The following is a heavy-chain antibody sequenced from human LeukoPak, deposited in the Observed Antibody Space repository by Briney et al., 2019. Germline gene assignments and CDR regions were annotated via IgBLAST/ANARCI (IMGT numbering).Heavy chain of an antibody. D-gene: IGHD6-13*01. Sequence: ASVKVSCKASGYTFTSYYMHWVRQAPGQGLEWMGIINPSGGSTSYAQKFQGRATMTRDTSTSTVYMELSSLRSEDTAVYYCARGRIAAAGTVPYYFDYWGQGTLVTVSS. CDR2: INPSGGST. CDR3: ARGRIAAAGTVPYYFDY. V-gene: IGHV1-46*01. CDR1: GYTFTSYY. J-gene: IGHJ4*02.